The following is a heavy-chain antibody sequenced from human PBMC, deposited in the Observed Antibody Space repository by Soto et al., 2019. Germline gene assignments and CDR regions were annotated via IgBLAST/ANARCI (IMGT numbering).Heavy chain of an antibody. CDR1: GFMFDNYA. J-gene: IGHJ5*02. CDR3: ARRDRSGFSYWLDT. D-gene: IGHD3-22*01. V-gene: IGHV3-23*01. CDR2: ISGSGHAT. Sequence: EVKLLESGGGSVPPGASARLSCLTSGFMFDNYAMSWVRQSPARGLEWVAAISGSGHATYYTQSVRGRFIISRDKSKKAVFLQMNNLRTEDTAIYYCARRDRSGFSYWLDTWGQGTLVTVSS.